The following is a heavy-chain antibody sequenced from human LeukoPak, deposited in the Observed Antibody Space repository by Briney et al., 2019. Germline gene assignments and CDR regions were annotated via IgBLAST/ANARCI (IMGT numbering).Heavy chain of an antibody. CDR2: LSDNGDST. CDR3: AKGGMGTTYLDY. CDR1: GFTFSSYV. J-gene: IGHJ4*02. D-gene: IGHD4-11*01. V-gene: IGHV3-23*01. Sequence: GGSLRLSCAASGFTFSSYVMSWVRQAPGRGLEWVSTLSDNGDSTYYAHSVKGRFTISRDNSKNTLYLQMNSLRADDTAVYYCAKGGMGTTYLDYWGRGTLVTVSS.